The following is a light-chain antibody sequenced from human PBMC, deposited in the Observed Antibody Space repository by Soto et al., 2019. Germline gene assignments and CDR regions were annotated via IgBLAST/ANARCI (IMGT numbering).Light chain of an antibody. V-gene: IGLV2-8*01. CDR1: SSDVGGYNY. J-gene: IGLJ2*01. CDR3: SSYGGSNNLI. Sequence: QSVLTQPPSAPWSPGQSVTISCSGTSSDVGGYNYVSWYQQHPGKAPKLMIYEVSKRPSGVPDRFSGSKSGNTASLTVSGLQAEDEADYYCSSYGGSNNLIFGGGTKVTVL. CDR2: EVS.